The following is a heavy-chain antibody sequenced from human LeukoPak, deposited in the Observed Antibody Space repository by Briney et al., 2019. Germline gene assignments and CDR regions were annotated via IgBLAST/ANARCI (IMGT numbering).Heavy chain of an antibody. V-gene: IGHV1-2*02. Sequence: ASVKVSCKASGYTFTGYYMHWVRQAPGQGLEWMGWINPNSGGTNYAQKFQGRVTMTRDTSISTAYMELSRLSSVTAADTAVYYCARDKGRTGTSEFDSWGQGTLVTVSS. D-gene: IGHD1-7*01. CDR2: INPNSGGT. J-gene: IGHJ4*02. CDR1: GYTFTGYY. CDR3: ARDKGRTGTSEFDS.